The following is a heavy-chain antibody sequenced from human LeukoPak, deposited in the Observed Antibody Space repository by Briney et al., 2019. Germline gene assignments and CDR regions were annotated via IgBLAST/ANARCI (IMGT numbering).Heavy chain of an antibody. CDR1: GFTFSRYS. Sequence: GGSLRLSCAASGFTFSRYSMNWVRQAPGKGLEWLSYISSSSSTVYYADSLKGRFTISRDNAKNSLYLQMNSLRDEDTAVYYCARAQTYYGSGSYLYWGQGTLVTVSS. CDR3: ARAQTYYGSGSYLY. D-gene: IGHD3-10*01. CDR2: ISSSSSTV. V-gene: IGHV3-48*02. J-gene: IGHJ4*02.